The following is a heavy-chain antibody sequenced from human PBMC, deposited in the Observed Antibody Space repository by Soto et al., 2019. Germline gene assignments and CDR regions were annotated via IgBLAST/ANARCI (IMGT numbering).Heavy chain of an antibody. CDR1: GYRFSSYA. J-gene: IGHJ4*02. Sequence: ASVKVSCKASGYRFSSYAIQWVRQAPGQRLEWMGWINVGNGNTKYSQKFQDRVTITRDTSANTAYMEVSSLRSEDTAVYYCARGMEYYYDSSGQGVDYWGQGTLVTVSS. D-gene: IGHD3-22*01. V-gene: IGHV1-3*01. CDR3: ARGMEYYYDSSGQGVDY. CDR2: INVGNGNT.